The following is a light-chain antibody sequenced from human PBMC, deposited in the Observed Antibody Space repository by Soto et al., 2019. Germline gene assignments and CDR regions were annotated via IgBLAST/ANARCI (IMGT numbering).Light chain of an antibody. CDR3: QQRSDWLT. Sequence: EIVLTQSPDTLSLSPGERATLSCRASRGVSSSYLAWYQQKPGQAPRLLIYGASSRATGIPDRFSGSGSGTDFTLTISRLEPEDFAVYYCQQRSDWLTFGGGTKVDIK. J-gene: IGKJ4*01. CDR2: GAS. CDR1: RGVSSSY. V-gene: IGKV3D-20*02.